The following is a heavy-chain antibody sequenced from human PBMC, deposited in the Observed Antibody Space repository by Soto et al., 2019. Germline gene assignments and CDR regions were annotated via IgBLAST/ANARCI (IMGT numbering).Heavy chain of an antibody. CDR2: INAGNANT. D-gene: IGHD4-4*01. J-gene: IGHJ4*02. CDR1: GYTCTSNA. V-gene: IGHV1-3*01. Sequence: QVQLVQSGAEVKKPGASVKVSCKASGYTCTSNAMHWVRQAHGQRLEWMGWINAGNANTKYAQKLQGRVTITRDTSASTAYMELSSLSSEDTYVYYFATEMSTVSCAFDSWGQGTLVTVS. CDR3: ATEMSTVSCAFDS.